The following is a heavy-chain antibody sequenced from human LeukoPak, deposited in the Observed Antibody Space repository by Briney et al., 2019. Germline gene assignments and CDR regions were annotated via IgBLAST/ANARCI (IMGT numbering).Heavy chain of an antibody. CDR3: AKAYGGYTFYFGMDV. Sequence: GGSLRLSCAVSGSSFDDYAMHWVRHPPGKGVEGVSGISWNSGNIGYAEFVRGRFTISRDNAKNSLYLQMNSLRTEDTALYYCAKAYGGYTFYFGMDVWGQGTTVTVSS. CDR1: GSSFDDYA. CDR2: ISWNSGNI. J-gene: IGHJ6*02. V-gene: IGHV3-9*01. D-gene: IGHD5-12*01.